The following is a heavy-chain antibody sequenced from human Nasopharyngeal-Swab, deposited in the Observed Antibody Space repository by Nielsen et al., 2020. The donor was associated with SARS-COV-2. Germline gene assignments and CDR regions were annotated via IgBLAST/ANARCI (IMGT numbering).Heavy chain of an antibody. CDR3: AIGAAVGTLFHGMDV. V-gene: IGHV5-51*01. CDR2: IFPGDSDT. Sequence: GESLKSSWATSGYRFTDYWIAWGRQEPGKGLECMGTIFPGDSDTRYSPSFEGRVTISVDQSITTAYLHWTSLKASDTAKYYCAIGAAVGTLFHGMDVWGQGTMVTVSS. D-gene: IGHD1-26*01. CDR1: GYRFTDYW. J-gene: IGHJ6*02.